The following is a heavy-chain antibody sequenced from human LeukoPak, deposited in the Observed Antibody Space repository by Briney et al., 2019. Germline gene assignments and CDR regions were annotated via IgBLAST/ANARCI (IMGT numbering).Heavy chain of an antibody. CDR2: IYYSGST. D-gene: IGHD3-10*01. V-gene: IGHV4-59*12. CDR1: GGSISSYY. CDR3: ARRSGSGNAHFDY. J-gene: IGHJ4*02. Sequence: QASETLSLTCTVSGGSISSYYWSWIRQPPGKGLEWIGYIYYSGSTNYNPSLKSRVTISVDTSKNQFSLKLSSVTAADTAVYYCARRSGSGNAHFDYWGQGTLVTVSS.